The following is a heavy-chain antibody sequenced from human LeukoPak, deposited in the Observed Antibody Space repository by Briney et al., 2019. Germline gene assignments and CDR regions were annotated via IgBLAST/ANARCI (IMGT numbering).Heavy chain of an antibody. V-gene: IGHV3-53*01. CDR3: AKTPSYYYDSSGYNDY. Sequence: GGSLRLSCAASGFTVSSNYMSWVRQAPGKGLEWVSVIYSGGSTYYADSVKGRFTISRDNSKNTLYLQMNSLRAEDTAVYYCAKTPSYYYDSSGYNDYWGQGTLVTVSS. J-gene: IGHJ4*02. CDR2: IYSGGST. D-gene: IGHD3-22*01. CDR1: GFTVSSNY.